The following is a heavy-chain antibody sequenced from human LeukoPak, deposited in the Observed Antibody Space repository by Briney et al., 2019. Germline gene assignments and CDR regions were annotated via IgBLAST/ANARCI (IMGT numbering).Heavy chain of an antibody. CDR3: ASGVVVVAATFGMDV. CDR2: ISSTSNTI. J-gene: IGHJ6*02. Sequence: GGSLRLSCAASGFSFSTYSMNWVRQAPGKGLEWVSYISSTSNTIYYADSVKGRFTISRDNAKNSLYLQMNSLRDEDTAVYYCASGVVVVAATFGMDVWGQGTTVTVSS. D-gene: IGHD2-15*01. CDR1: GFSFSTYS. V-gene: IGHV3-48*02.